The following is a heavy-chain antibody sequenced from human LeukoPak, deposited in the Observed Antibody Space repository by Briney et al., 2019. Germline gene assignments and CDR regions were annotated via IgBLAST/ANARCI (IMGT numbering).Heavy chain of an antibody. J-gene: IGHJ6*02. Sequence: KPSETLSLTCTVSGGSISSYYWSWIRQPPGKGLEWIGYIYYSGSTNYNPSLKSRVTISVDTSKNQFSLKLSSVTAADTAVYYCARHHLLDGMDVWGQGTTVTVSS. D-gene: IGHD2-8*02. CDR3: ARHHLLDGMDV. CDR2: IYYSGST. V-gene: IGHV4-59*08. CDR1: GGSISSYY.